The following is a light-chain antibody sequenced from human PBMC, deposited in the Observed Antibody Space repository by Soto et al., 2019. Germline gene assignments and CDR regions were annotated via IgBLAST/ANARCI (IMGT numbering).Light chain of an antibody. CDR3: CSFASNITPYV. V-gene: IGLV2-14*01. Sequence: QSALTQPASVSGSPGQSITISCTGTSSDVGGYDYVSWYQRHPGKAPELMIYEVVNRPSWASNRFSGSKSGNTASLTISGLQAEDEADYYCCSFASNITPYVFGTGTKVTVL. J-gene: IGLJ1*01. CDR2: EVV. CDR1: SSDVGGYDY.